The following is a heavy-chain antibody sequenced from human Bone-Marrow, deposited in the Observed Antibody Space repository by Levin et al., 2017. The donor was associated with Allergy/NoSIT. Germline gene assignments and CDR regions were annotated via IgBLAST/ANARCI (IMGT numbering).Heavy chain of an antibody. CDR1: GFTFSGYH. CDR2: SRDKANSYTT. CDR3: TVIPPTTSNWFDP. J-gene: IGHJ5*02. Sequence: LSLTCAASGFTFSGYHMDWVRQAPGKGLEWVGRSRDKANSYTTEYAASVKGRFTISRDDSGNSLYLQMNSLKTEDTAMYYCTVIPPTTSNWFDPWGQGTLVTVSS. V-gene: IGHV3-72*01. D-gene: IGHD1-26*01.